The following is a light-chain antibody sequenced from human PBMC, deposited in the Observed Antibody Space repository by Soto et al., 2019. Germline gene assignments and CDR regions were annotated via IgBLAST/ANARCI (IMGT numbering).Light chain of an antibody. CDR2: GAS. J-gene: IGKJ3*01. CDR1: QTVSNS. CDR3: QQYSIWPRA. Sequence: EIVMTQSPATLSVSPGERATLSCRASQTVSNSVVWFQQKPGQAPRLLVYGASTRAAGIPARFSGSGSGTEFTLTISSLQSEDFAIYYCQQYSIWPRAFGHGTKVDIK. V-gene: IGKV3-15*01.